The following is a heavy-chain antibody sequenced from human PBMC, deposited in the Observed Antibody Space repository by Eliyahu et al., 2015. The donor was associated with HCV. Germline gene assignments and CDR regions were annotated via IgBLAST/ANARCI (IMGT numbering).Heavy chain of an antibody. J-gene: IGHJ4*02. CDR3: ARVDRYYERSGYRSFDY. CDR2: DESEK. V-gene: IGHV3-7*01. D-gene: IGHD3-22*01. Sequence: DESEKWYVDSVKGRFTISRDNAKNSLYLYMNSLRAGDTAVYFCARVDRYYERSGYRSFDYWGXGALVTVSS.